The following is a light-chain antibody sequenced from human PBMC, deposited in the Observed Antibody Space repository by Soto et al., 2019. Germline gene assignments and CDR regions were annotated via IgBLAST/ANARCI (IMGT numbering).Light chain of an antibody. Sequence: QSVLTQPASVSASPGQSITISCTGTSSDVGGSNFVSWYQQHPGKPPKLIIYDVATRPSGVSNRFSGSKSGSTASLIISRLQTEDEADYYCGTWDSRLTAVIFGGGTKLTVL. CDR3: GTWDSRLTAVI. J-gene: IGLJ2*01. CDR2: DVA. V-gene: IGLV2-14*03. CDR1: SSDVGGSNF.